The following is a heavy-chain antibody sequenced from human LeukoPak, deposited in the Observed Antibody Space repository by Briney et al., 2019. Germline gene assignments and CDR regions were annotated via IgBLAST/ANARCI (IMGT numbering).Heavy chain of an antibody. V-gene: IGHV1-2*05. D-gene: IGHD1-14*01. CDR3: AKAKPQGSDRDFDY. CDR1: GYTFTGYY. Sequence: ASVKVSCKPSGYTFTGYYMHWVRQAPGQGLEWMGRINPNSGDTNYAQKFQGRVTMTGDTSITTAYMELNSLRSDDTVVYYCAKAKPQGSDRDFDYWGQGTLVTVSS. J-gene: IGHJ4*02. CDR2: INPNSGDT.